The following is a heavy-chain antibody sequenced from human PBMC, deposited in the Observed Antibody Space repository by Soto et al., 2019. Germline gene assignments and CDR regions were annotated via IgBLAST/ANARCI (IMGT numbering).Heavy chain of an antibody. CDR3: ARHSPLAAGGAFEV. D-gene: IGHD6-13*01. CDR1: GASISSNY. CDR2: FSYSGST. V-gene: IGHV4-59*08. J-gene: IGHJ3*01. Sequence: PSETLSLTCTVSGASISSNYWSWIRQPPGKGLECIGYFSYSGSTNYNPSLKSRVIISVDTSRNQFSLKLTSVTATDTAMYYCARHSPLAAGGAFEVWGQGMMVTVSS.